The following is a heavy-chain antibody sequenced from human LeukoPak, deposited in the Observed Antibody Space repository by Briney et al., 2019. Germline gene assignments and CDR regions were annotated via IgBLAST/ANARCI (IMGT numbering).Heavy chain of an antibody. CDR3: ARRVRGVNDAFDI. V-gene: IGHV4-38-2*02. D-gene: IGHD3-10*01. Sequence: PSETLSLTCTVSGYSISSGYYWSWIRQPPGKGLEWIGEINHSGSTNYNPSLKSRVTISVDTSKNQFALKLSSVTAADTAVYYCARRVRGVNDAFDIWGQGTIVTVSS. CDR1: GYSISSGYY. J-gene: IGHJ3*02. CDR2: INHSGST.